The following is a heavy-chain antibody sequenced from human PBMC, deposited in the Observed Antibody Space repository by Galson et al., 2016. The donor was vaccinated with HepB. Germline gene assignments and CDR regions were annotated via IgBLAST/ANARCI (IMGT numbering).Heavy chain of an antibody. Sequence: SLRLSCAASDFTFSGRWMHWVRQVPGKGLVWVSYINADGTSTTYADSVKGRFTMSRDDSKNTLFLEMNSLRVEDTAIYYCATLEWTKPVRAWGQGTLVTASP. CDR1: DFTFSGRW. D-gene: IGHD3-3*01. CDR3: ATLEWTKPVRA. V-gene: IGHV3-74*01. J-gene: IGHJ5*02. CDR2: INADGTST.